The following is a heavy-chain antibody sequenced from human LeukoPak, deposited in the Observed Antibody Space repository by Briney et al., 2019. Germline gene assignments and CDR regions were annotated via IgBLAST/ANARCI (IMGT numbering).Heavy chain of an antibody. Sequence: ASVKVSCKVSGYTLTELSMHWVRQAPGKGLEWMGGFDPEHGETVYAQKFQGRLTMTEDTSTHTAYMELSSLRSDDTAVYYCARDVGITVADSFDPWGQGTLVTVSS. D-gene: IGHD6-19*01. CDR2: FDPEHGET. V-gene: IGHV1-24*01. J-gene: IGHJ5*02. CDR3: ARDVGITVADSFDP. CDR1: GYTLTELS.